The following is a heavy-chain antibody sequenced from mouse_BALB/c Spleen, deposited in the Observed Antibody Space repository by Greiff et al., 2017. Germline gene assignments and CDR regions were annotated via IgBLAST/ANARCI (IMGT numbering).Heavy chain of an antibody. J-gene: IGHJ4*01. CDR3: ERIRESGYYAMDY. CDR1: GYSFTGYN. CDR2: IDPYYGGT. Sequence: EVQLQQSGPELVKPGASVKISCKASGYSFTGYNMNWVKQSNGKSLEWIGNIDPYYGGTSSNQKFKGKATLTVYKSSSTACMQLKSLTSEDSAVYDCERIRESGYYAMDYWGQGTSVTVSS. D-gene: IGHD1-1*01. V-gene: IGHV1S135*01.